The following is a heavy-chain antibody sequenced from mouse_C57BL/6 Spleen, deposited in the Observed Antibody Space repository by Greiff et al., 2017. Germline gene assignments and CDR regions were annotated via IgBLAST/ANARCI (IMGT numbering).Heavy chain of an antibody. CDR2: IDPETGGT. Sequence: QVQLQQSGAELVRPGASVTLSCKASGYTFTDYEMHWVKQTPVHGLEWIGAIDPETGGTAYNQKFKGKAILTADKSSSTAYMELRSLTSEDSAVYYCTRSSYYSNSSIAHYYAMDYWGQGTSVTVSS. D-gene: IGHD2-5*01. CDR1: GYTFTDYE. V-gene: IGHV1-15*01. J-gene: IGHJ4*01. CDR3: TRSSYYSNSSIAHYYAMDY.